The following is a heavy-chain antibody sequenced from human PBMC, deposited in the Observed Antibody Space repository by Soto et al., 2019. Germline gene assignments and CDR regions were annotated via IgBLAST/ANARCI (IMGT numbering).Heavy chain of an antibody. CDR2: MNPNSGNT. CDR1: GYTFTSYD. D-gene: IGHD1-7*01. V-gene: IGHV1-8*01. Sequence: ASVKVSCKASGYTFTSYDINWVRQATGQGLEWMGWMNPNSGNTGYAQKFRGRVTMTRNTSISTAYMELSSLRSEDTAVYYCARRYNWNYAPYAFDIWGQGTMVTVSS. J-gene: IGHJ3*02. CDR3: ARRYNWNYAPYAFDI.